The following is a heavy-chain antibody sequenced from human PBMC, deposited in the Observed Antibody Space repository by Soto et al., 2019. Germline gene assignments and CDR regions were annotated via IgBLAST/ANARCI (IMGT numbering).Heavy chain of an antibody. CDR3: ATSYDSGFDP. Sequence: ASVKVSCKASGYSFSSYGISWVRQAPGQGLDWMGWISVNNGNTDYAPKFQGRVTMTTDTSTSTAYMELRSLRSDDTAVYYCATSYDSGFDPWGQGTLVTVSS. V-gene: IGHV1-18*04. CDR2: ISVNNGNT. J-gene: IGHJ5*02. CDR1: GYSFSSYG. D-gene: IGHD3-3*01.